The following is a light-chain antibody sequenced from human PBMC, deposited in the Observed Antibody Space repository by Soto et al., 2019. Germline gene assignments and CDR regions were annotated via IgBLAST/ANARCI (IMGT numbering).Light chain of an antibody. J-gene: IGLJ3*02. CDR3: PSYDSILSGSV. V-gene: IGLV1-40*01. Sequence: QSVLTQPPSVSGAPGQRVTISCTGSSSNIGAGYDVHWYQQLPGTAPKLLIYGNSNRPSGVPDRFSGSKSGTSASLAITGLQAEDEADYYCPSYDSILSGSVFGGGTKLTVL. CDR2: GNS. CDR1: SSNIGAGYD.